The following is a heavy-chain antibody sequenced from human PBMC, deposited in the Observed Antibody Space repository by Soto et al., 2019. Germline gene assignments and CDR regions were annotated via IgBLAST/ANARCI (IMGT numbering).Heavy chain of an antibody. V-gene: IGHV1-69*01. CDR3: AWSRDSSYALNQGVIRTFGFS. CDR1: GGTLSSYA. D-gene: IGHD3-16*02. J-gene: IGHJ5*02. Sequence: QVQLMQSGAEVKKPGSSVRVSCKTAGGTLSSYAISWVRQAPGQGLEWMGGIIPMYSTSIYAPEFQSRVTITADESTGTAFMSLGSLRSEETAVYYCAWSRDSSYALNQGVIRTFGFSWGQGTLVTVSP. CDR2: IIPMYSTS.